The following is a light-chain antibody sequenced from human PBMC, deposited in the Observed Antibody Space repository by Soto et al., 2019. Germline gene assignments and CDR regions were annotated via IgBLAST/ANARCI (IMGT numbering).Light chain of an antibody. CDR2: DDD. CDR1: SSNIGGNS. J-gene: IGLJ1*01. Sequence: QSVLTQPPSGSAAPGQSVTISCSGSSSNIGGNSVSWYQQLPGTAPKLLIYDDDKRPSGIPDRFSGSTSGTSATLGITGFQTGDEADYYCGSWDSSLSAYVFGTGTKVTVL. V-gene: IGLV1-51*01. CDR3: GSWDSSLSAYV.